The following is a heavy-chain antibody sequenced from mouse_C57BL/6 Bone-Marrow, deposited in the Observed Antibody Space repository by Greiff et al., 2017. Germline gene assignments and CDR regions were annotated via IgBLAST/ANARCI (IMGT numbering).Heavy chain of an antibody. D-gene: IGHD2-4*01. J-gene: IGHJ3*01. Sequence: QVQLQQSGAELVKPGASVKISCKASGYAFSSYWMNWVKQRPGKGLEWIGQIYPGDGDTNYNGKFKGKATLTADKSSSTAYMQLSSLTSEGSAVYVGARGGDYDFSAWFAYWGQGTLVTVSA. CDR1: GYAFSSYW. V-gene: IGHV1-80*01. CDR3: ARGGDYDFSAWFAY. CDR2: IYPGDGDT.